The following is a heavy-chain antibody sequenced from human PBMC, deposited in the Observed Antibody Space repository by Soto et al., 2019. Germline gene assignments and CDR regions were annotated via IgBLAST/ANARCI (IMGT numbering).Heavy chain of an antibody. CDR3: ARGNVANWFGP. V-gene: IGHV5-51*01. Sequence: XESLKISFEGSGYSFTGYWIVWVRQMPGKGLEWMGIVYPSDSRTKYSPSFQGQVTMSADTSTNTAYLQWTSLKASDTAMYYCARGNVANWFGPWGQGTLVTVSS. J-gene: IGHJ5*02. CDR2: VYPSDSRT. CDR1: GYSFTGYW.